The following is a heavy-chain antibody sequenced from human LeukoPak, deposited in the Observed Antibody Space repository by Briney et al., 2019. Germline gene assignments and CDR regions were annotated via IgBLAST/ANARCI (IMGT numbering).Heavy chain of an antibody. D-gene: IGHD5-18*01. CDR2: INTDGSST. CDR3: ARGHVTAMGTDY. V-gene: IGHV3-74*01. J-gene: IGHJ4*02. Sequence: PGGSLRLSCAASGFTFSSYWMHWVRQAPGKGLVWVSRINTDGSSTNYGDSVRGRFTISRDNTKNTLYLQINSLRAEDTAVYYCARGHVTAMGTDYWGQGILVTVSS. CDR1: GFTFSSYW.